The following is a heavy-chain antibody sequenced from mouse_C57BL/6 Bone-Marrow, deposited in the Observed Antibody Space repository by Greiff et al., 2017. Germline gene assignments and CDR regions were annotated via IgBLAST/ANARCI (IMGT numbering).Heavy chain of an antibody. CDR1: GYTFTSYW. CDR2: IDPSDSYT. D-gene: IGHD3-3*01. V-gene: IGHV1-59*01. CDR3: ARWPGLAY. Sequence: QVQLQQPGAELVRPGTSVKLSCKASGYTFTSYWMHWVKQRPGQGLEWIGVIDPSDSYTNYNQKFKGKATLTVDTYSSTAYMPLSSLTSEDAAVSYCARWPGLAYWGQGTLVTVSA. J-gene: IGHJ3*01.